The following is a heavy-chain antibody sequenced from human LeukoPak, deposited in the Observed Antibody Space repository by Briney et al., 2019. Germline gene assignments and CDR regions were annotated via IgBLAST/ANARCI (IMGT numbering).Heavy chain of an antibody. Sequence: PGGSLRLSCAASGFTFSTNYMSWVRQAPGKGLEWVSVIYSGGSPYYAVSVKGRFTISRDNSKNTLYLQMNSLRAEDTAVYYCARDLNYYDSSGYGHWGQGTLVTVSS. CDR3: ARDLNYYDSSGYGH. CDR1: GFTFSTNY. CDR2: IYSGGSP. V-gene: IGHV3-53*01. D-gene: IGHD3-22*01. J-gene: IGHJ4*02.